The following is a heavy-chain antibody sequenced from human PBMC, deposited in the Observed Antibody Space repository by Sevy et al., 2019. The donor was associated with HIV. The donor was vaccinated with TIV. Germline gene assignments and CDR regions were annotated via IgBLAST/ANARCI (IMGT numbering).Heavy chain of an antibody. CDR2: IYRTGNT. CDR1: GGSISTGGFS. Sequence: SETLSLTCAVSGGSISTGGFSWNWIRQPPGKGLEWIGHIYRTGNTYYNPSLGSRVSISVDRSKNPFSLKLSSVTAADTAVYYCVRGPSYGYVSYGFDVWGQGTMVTVSS. D-gene: IGHD3-16*01. V-gene: IGHV4-30-2*01. J-gene: IGHJ3*01. CDR3: VRGPSYGYVSYGFDV.